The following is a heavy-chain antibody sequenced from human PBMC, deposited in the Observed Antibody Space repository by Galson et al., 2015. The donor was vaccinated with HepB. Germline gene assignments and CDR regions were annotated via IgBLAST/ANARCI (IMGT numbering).Heavy chain of an antibody. CDR2: MNPNSGNT. CDR1: GYTLTELS. CDR3: ARGLRPYYYDSSGYGAFDI. D-gene: IGHD3-22*01. J-gene: IGHJ3*02. Sequence: SVKVSCKVSGYTLTELSMHWVRQAPGKGLEWMGWMNPNSGNTGYAQKFQGRVTMTRNTSISTAYMELSSLRSEDTAVYYCARGLRPYYYDSSGYGAFDIWGQGTMVTVSS. V-gene: IGHV1-8*01.